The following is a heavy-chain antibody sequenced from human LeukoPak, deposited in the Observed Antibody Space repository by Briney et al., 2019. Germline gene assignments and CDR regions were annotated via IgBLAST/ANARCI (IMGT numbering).Heavy chain of an antibody. CDR3: ARDRYDSSGYYTGVNWFDP. D-gene: IGHD3-22*01. J-gene: IGHJ5*02. CDR1: GGSISSSSYY. Sequence: PSETLSLTCTVSGGSISSSSYYWGWIRQPPRKGLEWIGSIYYSGSTYYNPSLKSRVTISVDTSKNQFSLKLSSVTAADTAVYYCARDRYDSSGYYTGVNWFDPWGQGTLVTVSS. CDR2: IYYSGST. V-gene: IGHV4-39*07.